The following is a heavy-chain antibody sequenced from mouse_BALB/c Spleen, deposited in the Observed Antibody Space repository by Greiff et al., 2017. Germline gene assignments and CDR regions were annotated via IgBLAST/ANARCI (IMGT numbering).Heavy chain of an antibody. CDR3: ARNAIDWAWFAY. V-gene: IGHV7-1*02. J-gene: IGHJ3*01. Sequence: EVKLVESGGGLVQPGGSLRLSCATSGFTFSDFYMEWVRQPPGKRLEWIAASRNKANDYTTEYSASVKGRFIVSRDTSQNILYLQINALRAEDTTIYYCARNAIDWAWFAYWGQGTLVTVSA. CDR1: GFTFSDFY. D-gene: IGHD4-1*01. CDR2: SRNKANDYTT.